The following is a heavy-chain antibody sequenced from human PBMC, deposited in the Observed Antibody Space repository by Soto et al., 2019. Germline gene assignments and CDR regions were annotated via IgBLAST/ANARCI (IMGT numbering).Heavy chain of an antibody. CDR3: AKDLMVRGEPDF. Sequence: EVQLLESGGGLVQPGGSLRLSCAASGFTFSSYAMSWVRQAPGKGLEWVSAISGSGGSTYYADSVKGWFTISRDNSKNTLLLHMNSLKAEVTAVYYCAKDLMVRGEPDFWGQGTMVTVSS. J-gene: IGHJ4*02. D-gene: IGHD3-10*01. V-gene: IGHV3-23*01. CDR2: ISGSGGST. CDR1: GFTFSSYA.